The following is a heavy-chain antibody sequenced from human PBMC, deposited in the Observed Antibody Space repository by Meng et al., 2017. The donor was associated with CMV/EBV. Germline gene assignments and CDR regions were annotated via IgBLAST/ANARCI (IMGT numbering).Heavy chain of an antibody. V-gene: IGHV3-30*18. D-gene: IGHD1-26*01. CDR2: ISFDGSDE. CDR1: VFTFSNYG. CDR3: AKAHSATYLDTFDS. Sequence: SVFTFSNYGMYWGRQAPGKGLDWMSLISFDGSDECYADSVKGRFTISRDTSQSTLYLQMNSLRVEDTAVYYCAKAHSATYLDTFDSWGQGTMVTVSS. J-gene: IGHJ3*02.